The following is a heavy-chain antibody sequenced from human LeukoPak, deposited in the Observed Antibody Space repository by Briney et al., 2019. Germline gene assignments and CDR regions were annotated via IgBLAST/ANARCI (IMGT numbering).Heavy chain of an antibody. CDR3: ARGGIQVSGIDEFDY. Sequence: GGSLRLSCAASGFTFIDYDMRWVRQVIGKGLEWVSAIGIRGDTHYSGSVKGRFTISRENAESPLYLQMNSLRAGDTAVYYCARGGIQVSGIDEFDYWGQGTLVTVSS. D-gene: IGHD6-19*01. J-gene: IGHJ4*02. CDR2: IGIRGDT. V-gene: IGHV3-13*01. CDR1: GFTFIDYD.